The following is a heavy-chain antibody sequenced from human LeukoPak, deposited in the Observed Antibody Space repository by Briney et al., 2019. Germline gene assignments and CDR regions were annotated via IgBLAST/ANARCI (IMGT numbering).Heavy chain of an antibody. CDR1: GFTFSGSA. Sequence: GGSLKLSCAASGFTFSGSAIHWVRQPSGKALEWVGHIDKKDKGYATATAYAASVKGRFTISRDDSINTAYLQMKSLKTEDTALYYCTRDSGTYNWFDPWGQGTLVTVSS. CDR3: TRDSGTYNWFDP. J-gene: IGHJ5*02. CDR2: IDKKDKGYATAT. D-gene: IGHD1-26*01. V-gene: IGHV3-73*01.